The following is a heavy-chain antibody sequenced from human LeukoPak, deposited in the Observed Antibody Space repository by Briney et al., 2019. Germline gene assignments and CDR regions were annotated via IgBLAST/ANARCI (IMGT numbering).Heavy chain of an antibody. Sequence: PGGSLRLSCAASGFTFSSYSMNWVRQAPGKGLVWVSYISSSSSYIYYADSVKGRFTISRDNAKNSLYLQMNSLRAEDAAVYYCARARLDYGDYVGYFDYWGQGTLVTVSS. CDR1: GFTFSSYS. J-gene: IGHJ4*02. D-gene: IGHD4-17*01. CDR3: ARARLDYGDYVGYFDY. V-gene: IGHV3-21*01. CDR2: ISSSSSYI.